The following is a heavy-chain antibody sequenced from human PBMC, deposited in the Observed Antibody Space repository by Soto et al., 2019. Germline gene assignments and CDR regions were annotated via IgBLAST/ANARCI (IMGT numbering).Heavy chain of an antibody. J-gene: IGHJ6*02. Sequence: SETLSLTCAVYGGSFSGYYWSWIRQPPGTGLGLIGEINHSGSTNYNPSLKSRVTISVDTSKNQFSLKLSSVTAADTAVYYCARRKASAGTFLSFYYYGMDVWGRGTTVTVSS. CDR3: ARRKASAGTFLSFYYYGMDV. CDR2: INHSGST. CDR1: GGSFSGYY. V-gene: IGHV4-34*01. D-gene: IGHD6-13*01.